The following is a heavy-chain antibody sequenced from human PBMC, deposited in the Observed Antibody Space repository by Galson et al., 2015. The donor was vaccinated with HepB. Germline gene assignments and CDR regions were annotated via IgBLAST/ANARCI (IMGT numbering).Heavy chain of an antibody. Sequence: SVKVSCKASGYTFTSYAMHWVRQAPGQRLEWMGWINAGNGNTKYSQRFQGRVTITRDTSASTAYMELSSLRSEDTAVYYCARLGKRSIAVAGYYYYYGMDVWGQGTTVTVSS. V-gene: IGHV1-3*01. CDR1: GYTFTSYA. CDR2: INAGNGNT. J-gene: IGHJ6*02. D-gene: IGHD6-19*01. CDR3: ARLGKRSIAVAGYYYYYGMDV.